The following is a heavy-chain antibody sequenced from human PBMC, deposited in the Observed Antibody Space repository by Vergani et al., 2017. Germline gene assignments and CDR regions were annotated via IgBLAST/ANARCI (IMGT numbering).Heavy chain of an antibody. D-gene: IGHD4-23*01. J-gene: IGHJ4*02. V-gene: IGHV3-66*02. CDR3: ARDYGGNPPMRY. Sequence: EVQLLESGGGLVQPGGSLRLSCAASGFTVSSNYISWVRQAPGKGLEWVSVIYSGGSTYYADSVKGRFTITRDNSKNTLYLQMNSLRAENTAVYYCARDYGGNPPMRYWGQGTLVTVSS. CDR2: IYSGGST. CDR1: GFTVSSNY.